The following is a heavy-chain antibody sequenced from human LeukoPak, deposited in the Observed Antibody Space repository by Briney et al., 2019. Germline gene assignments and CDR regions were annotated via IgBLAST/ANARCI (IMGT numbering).Heavy chain of an antibody. J-gene: IGHJ6*03. CDR3: ARTDSYYYYMDV. D-gene: IGHD3-22*01. V-gene: IGHV1-69*05. CDR1: GGTFSSYA. CDR2: IIPIFGTA. Sequence: SVTVSCKASGGTFSSYAISWVRQAPGQGLEWMGGIIPIFGTANYAQKFQGRVTITTDESTSTAYMELSSLRSEDTAVYYCARTDSYYYYMDVWGKGTTVTVSS.